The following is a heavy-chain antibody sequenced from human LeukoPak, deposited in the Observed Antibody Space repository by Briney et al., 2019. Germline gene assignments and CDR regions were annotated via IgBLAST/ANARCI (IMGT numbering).Heavy chain of an antibody. Sequence: GRSLRLSCAASGFIVSSYEMNWVRQAPGKGLEWVSYISSSGNTISYADSVKGRFTISRDNAKNSLYLQMNSLRAEDTAVYYCARVDYYDSSGPYWGQGTLVTVSS. CDR2: ISSSGNTI. CDR3: ARVDYYDSSGPY. J-gene: IGHJ4*02. D-gene: IGHD3-22*01. CDR1: GFIVSSYE. V-gene: IGHV3-48*03.